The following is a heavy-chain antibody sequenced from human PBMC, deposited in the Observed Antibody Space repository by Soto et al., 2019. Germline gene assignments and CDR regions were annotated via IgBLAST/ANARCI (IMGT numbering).Heavy chain of an antibody. CDR2: IYSGGGT. D-gene: IGHD3-10*01. J-gene: IGHJ6*02. CDR1: GFTVSNNY. Sequence: GGSLRLSCAASGFTVSNNYMSWVRQAPGKGLEWVSVIYSGGGTYYAGSVKGRFTISRDNSRNTLYLQLNSLRAEDTAVYYCARAGSGTYFVYHYGMDVWGQGTTVTVSS. CDR3: ARAGSGTYFVYHYGMDV. V-gene: IGHV3-53*01.